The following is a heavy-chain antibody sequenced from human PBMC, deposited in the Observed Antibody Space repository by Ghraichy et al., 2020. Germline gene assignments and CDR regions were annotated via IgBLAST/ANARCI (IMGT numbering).Heavy chain of an antibody. CDR2: IIPIFGTA. CDR3: AREGGCGGDYYRDRRAFDI. CDR1: GGTFSSYA. V-gene: IGHV1-69*13. D-gene: IGHD2-21*02. J-gene: IGHJ3*02. Sequence: SEKVSCKASGGTFSSYAISWVRQAPGQGLEWMGGIIPIFGTANYAQKFQGRVTITADESTSTAYMELSSLRSEDTAVYYCAREGGCGGDYYRDRRAFDIWGQGTMVTVSS.